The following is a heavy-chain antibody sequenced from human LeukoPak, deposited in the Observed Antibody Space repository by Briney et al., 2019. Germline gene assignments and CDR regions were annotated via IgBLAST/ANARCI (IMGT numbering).Heavy chain of an antibody. CDR3: ARDRRQWLDLDY. Sequence: GGSLRLSCAASGFTFSSYSMNWVRQAPGKGLEWVSSISSSSSYIYYADSVKGRFTISRDNAKNSLYLQMNSLRAEDTAVYYCARDRRQWLDLDYWGQGTLVTVSS. CDR2: ISSSSSYI. J-gene: IGHJ4*02. CDR1: GFTFSSYS. D-gene: IGHD6-19*01. V-gene: IGHV3-21*01.